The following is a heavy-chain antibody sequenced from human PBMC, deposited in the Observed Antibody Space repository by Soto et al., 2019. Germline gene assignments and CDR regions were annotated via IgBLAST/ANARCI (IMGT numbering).Heavy chain of an antibody. J-gene: IGHJ1*01. CDR3: AGAGPPCGAVAGTPEYFEH. D-gene: IGHD6-19*01. Sequence: GGSLRLSCAASGFTVSSNYMSWVRQAPGKGLEWVSVIYSGGSTYYADSVKGRFTISRDNSKNTMYLQMNSLRAEDTAVYYSAGAGPPCGAVAGTPEYFEHWGQGTLVTVSS. CDR1: GFTVSSNY. CDR2: IYSGGST. V-gene: IGHV3-53*01.